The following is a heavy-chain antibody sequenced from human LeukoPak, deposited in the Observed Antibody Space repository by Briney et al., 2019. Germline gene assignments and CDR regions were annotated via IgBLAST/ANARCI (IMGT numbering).Heavy chain of an antibody. Sequence: ASVKVSCKASGYTFTSYGISWVRQAPGQGLEWMGWIRVYNGDTNYAQKLQGRVTMTTDTSTSTAYMELRSLRSDDTAVYYCARLPGFGVVISPYYYMDVWGKGTTVTVSS. D-gene: IGHD3-3*01. J-gene: IGHJ6*03. V-gene: IGHV1-18*01. CDR1: GYTFTSYG. CDR2: IRVYNGDT. CDR3: ARLPGFGVVISPYYYMDV.